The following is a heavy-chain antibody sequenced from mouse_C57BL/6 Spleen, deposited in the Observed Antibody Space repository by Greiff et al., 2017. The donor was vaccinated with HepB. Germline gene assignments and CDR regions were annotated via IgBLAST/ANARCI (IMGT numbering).Heavy chain of an antibody. CDR3: ARSYSETYFDV. D-gene: IGHD2-12*01. CDR2: IDPEDGET. V-gene: IGHV14-2*01. J-gene: IGHJ1*03. Sequence: EVQLQQSGAELVKPGASVKLSCTASGFNINDYYMHWVKQRTEQGLEWIGRIDPEDGETKYAPKFQGKATITADTSSNTAYLQLSSLTAEDTAVYYCARSYSETYFDVWGTGTTVTVSS. CDR1: GFNINDYY.